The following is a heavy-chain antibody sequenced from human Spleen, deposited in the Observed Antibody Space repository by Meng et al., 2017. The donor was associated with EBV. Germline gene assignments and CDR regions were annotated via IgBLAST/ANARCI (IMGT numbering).Heavy chain of an antibody. V-gene: IGHV4-39*01. CDR3: ARPFPSWQSPRLDPFGA. Sequence: SGPGPGKPSETLSLTVTVSGDSISSFYYGGWIRQPPGRGLELIGSVHYTGRPYYSPSLKSRVTVSVDTSKNQFSLRLTSVTAADTAVYYCARPFPSWQSPRLDPFGAWGQGTLVTVSS. CDR1: GDSISSFYY. CDR2: VHYTGRP. J-gene: IGHJ5*02. D-gene: IGHD6-19*01.